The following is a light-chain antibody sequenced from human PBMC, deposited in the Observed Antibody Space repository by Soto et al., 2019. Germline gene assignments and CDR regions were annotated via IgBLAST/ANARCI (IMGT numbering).Light chain of an antibody. V-gene: IGKV1-39*01. CDR3: QQTYSNSLYT. CDR1: ESISSY. Sequence: DIQMTQSPSSLSASVGDRVTITCRASESISSYLNWYRQRPGKAPKLLIYAASSLQSGVPSRFSGSGSGTDFTLTISNLQPEDLATYFCQQTYSNSLYTFGQGTTLDIK. J-gene: IGKJ2*01. CDR2: AAS.